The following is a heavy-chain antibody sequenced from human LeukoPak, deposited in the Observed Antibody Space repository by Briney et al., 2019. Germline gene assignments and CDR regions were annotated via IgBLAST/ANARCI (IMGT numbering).Heavy chain of an antibody. CDR2: IYYSGST. Sequence: PSETLSVTCTVSGGSISSYYWSWIRQPPGKGLEWVGYIYYSGSTDYHPSLRSRVTMSVDTSKSQFSLKLNSVTATDTAVYYCARARDGDRFAFDYWGQGSLVTVSS. J-gene: IGHJ4*02. CDR3: ARARDGDRFAFDY. D-gene: IGHD5-24*01. CDR1: GGSISSYY. V-gene: IGHV4-59*08.